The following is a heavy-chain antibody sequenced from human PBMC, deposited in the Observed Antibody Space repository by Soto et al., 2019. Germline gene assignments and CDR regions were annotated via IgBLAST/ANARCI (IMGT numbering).Heavy chain of an antibody. V-gene: IGHV4-34*09. CDR3: ARDLGGMDV. CDR2: IYYSGST. J-gene: IGHJ6*02. CDR1: GGSFSGYY. Sequence: ASETLSLTCAVYGGSFSGYYWSWIRQPPGKGLEWIGYIYYSGSTYYNPSLKSRVTISVDTSKNQFSLKLSSVAAADTAVYYCARDLGGMDVWGQGTTVTVS. D-gene: IGHD7-27*01.